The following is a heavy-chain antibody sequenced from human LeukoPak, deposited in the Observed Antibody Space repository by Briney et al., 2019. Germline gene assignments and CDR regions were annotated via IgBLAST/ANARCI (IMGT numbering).Heavy chain of an antibody. D-gene: IGHD3-22*01. J-gene: IGHJ4*02. V-gene: IGHV4-34*01. Sequence: PSETLSLTCAVYGGSFSGYYWSWIRQPPGKGLEWIGEINHSGSTNYNPSLKSRVTISVDTSKNQFSLKLSSVTAADTAVYYCARSPDSSGPPLDYWGQGTLVTVSS. CDR3: ARSPDSSGPPLDY. CDR2: INHSGST. CDR1: GGSFSGYY.